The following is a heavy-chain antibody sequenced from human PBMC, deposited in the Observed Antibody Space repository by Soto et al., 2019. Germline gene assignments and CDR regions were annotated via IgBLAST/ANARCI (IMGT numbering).Heavy chain of an antibody. Sequence: SETLPLTCTVSGGSISSGDYYWSWIRQPPGKGLEWIGYIYYSGSTYYNPSLKSRVTISVDTSKNQFSLKLSSVTAADTAVYYCARARSRSTRQSFMNVWGQGTTVTVSS. CDR2: IYYSGST. D-gene: IGHD2-2*01. J-gene: IGHJ6*02. V-gene: IGHV4-30-4*01. CDR3: ARARSRSTRQSFMNV. CDR1: GGSISSGDYY.